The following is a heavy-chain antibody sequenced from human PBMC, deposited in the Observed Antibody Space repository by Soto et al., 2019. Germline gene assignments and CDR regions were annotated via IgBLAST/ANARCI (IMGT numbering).Heavy chain of an antibody. J-gene: IGHJ4*02. V-gene: IGHV1-69*01. CDR3: ARGWGYDSTDYYYAD. CDR1: GGSFNRHT. CDR2: IIPIFGTA. Sequence: QVQLVQSGAEVRKPGSSVRVSCKASGGSFNRHTISWVRQAPGQGLEWMGGIIPIFGTANHAQKFQGRVTIIADESTSTVYMELSSLRSDDTAIYYCARGWGYDSTDYYYADGGQGTLVIVCS. D-gene: IGHD3-22*01.